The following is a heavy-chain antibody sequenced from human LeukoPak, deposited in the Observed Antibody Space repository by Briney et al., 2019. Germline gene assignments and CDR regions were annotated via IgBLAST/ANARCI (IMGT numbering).Heavy chain of an antibody. D-gene: IGHD3-22*01. CDR3: ARVSYYYDSSGRHGAFDI. V-gene: IGHV1-3*01. CDR2: INAGNGNT. J-gene: IGHJ3*02. CDR1: GYTFTSYA. Sequence: GASVKVSCKASGYTFTSYAMHWVRQAPGQRLEWMGWINAGNGNTKYSQKFQGRVTITRDTSASTAYMELSSLRSEDTAVYYCARVSYYYDSSGRHGAFDIWGQGTMVTVSS.